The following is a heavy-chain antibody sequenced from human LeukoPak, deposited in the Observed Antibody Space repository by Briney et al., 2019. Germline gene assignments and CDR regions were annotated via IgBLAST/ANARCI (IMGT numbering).Heavy chain of an antibody. J-gene: IGHJ4*02. CDR1: GFTFSSSA. D-gene: IGHD6-19*01. CDR2: ISSSSSYI. V-gene: IGHV3-21*01. CDR3: AREGISSGWYVDFDY. Sequence: GGSLRLSCAVSGFTFSSSAMNWVRQAPGKGLEWVSSISSSSSYIYYADSVKGRFTISRDNAKNSLYLQMNSLRAEDTAVYYCAREGISSGWYVDFDYWGQGTLVTVSS.